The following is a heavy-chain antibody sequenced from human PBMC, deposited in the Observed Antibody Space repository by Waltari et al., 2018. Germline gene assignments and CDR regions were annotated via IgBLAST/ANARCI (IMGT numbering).Heavy chain of an antibody. V-gene: IGHV7-4-1*02. CDR3: VSFDYGDY. J-gene: IGHJ4*02. CDR2: INTNTGNP. CDR1: GYTFTSFA. Sequence: QVQLVQSGSALKKPGASVKVSCTASGYTFTSFALHWVRQAPGPGREWRGWINTNTGNPTYAQGFTGRFVFSLDTSVSTAYLQISSLKAEDTAVYYCVSFDYGDYWGQGTLVTVSS.